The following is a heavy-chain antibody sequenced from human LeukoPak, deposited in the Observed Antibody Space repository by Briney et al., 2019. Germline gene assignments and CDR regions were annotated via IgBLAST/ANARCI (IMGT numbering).Heavy chain of an antibody. CDR2: ISGSGGTT. V-gene: IGHV3-23*01. D-gene: IGHD6-25*01. Sequence: GGSLRLSCAASGFTFSSYAMSWVRQAPGKGLEWVSAISGSGGTTYYADSVKGRFTISRDSSRNTLYLQMNSLRAEDTAVYYCAKDSGGPYSSYDYWGQGSLVTVSS. CDR3: AKDSGGPYSSYDY. J-gene: IGHJ4*02. CDR1: GFTFSSYA.